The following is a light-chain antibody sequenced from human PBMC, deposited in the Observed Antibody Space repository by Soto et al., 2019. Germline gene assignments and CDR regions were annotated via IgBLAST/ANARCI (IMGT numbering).Light chain of an antibody. CDR3: QQYNNWPLS. Sequence: EIVMTQSPATLSLSPGERATLSCRASLSVSSDLAWYRQKPGQAPRLLIYRAFTRATGIPARFSGSGFGTEFSLAISSLQSEDFAVYYCQQYNNWPLSFGGGTKVEI. J-gene: IGKJ4*01. CDR1: LSVSSD. V-gene: IGKV3-15*01. CDR2: RAF.